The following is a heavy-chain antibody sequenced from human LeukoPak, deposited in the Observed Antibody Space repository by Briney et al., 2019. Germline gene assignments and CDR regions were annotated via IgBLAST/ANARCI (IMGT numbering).Heavy chain of an antibody. D-gene: IGHD1-26*01. CDR1: SGFISSYY. J-gene: IGHJ3*02. CDR2: IYYSGST. Sequence: SETLSLTCTVGSGFISSYYWSWIRQPPGKGLEWIGYIYYSGSTNYNPSLKSRVTVSVDTSKNQFSLKLSSVTAADTAVYYCASRGSLDAFDIWGQGTMVTVSS. V-gene: IGHV4-59*01. CDR3: ASRGSLDAFDI.